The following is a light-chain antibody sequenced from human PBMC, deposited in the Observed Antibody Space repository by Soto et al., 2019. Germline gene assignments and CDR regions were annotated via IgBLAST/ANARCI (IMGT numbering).Light chain of an antibody. Sequence: AIQVTQSPSSLSASVGDRVTITCRASQGIRNELSWYQQKPGKAPTFLIFAASNLQSGVPSRFSGSGSGTDFTLTISSLQPEDFATYFCLQDDDYPFTFGGGTKVEIK. CDR3: LQDDDYPFT. CDR2: AAS. V-gene: IGKV1-6*01. J-gene: IGKJ4*01. CDR1: QGIRNE.